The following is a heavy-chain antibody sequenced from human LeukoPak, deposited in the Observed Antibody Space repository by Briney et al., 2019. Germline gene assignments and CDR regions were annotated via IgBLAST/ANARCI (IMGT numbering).Heavy chain of an antibody. CDR2: IYYSGST. CDR3: ARHITIFGVVIKGGSYYFDY. J-gene: IGHJ4*02. D-gene: IGHD3-3*01. V-gene: IGHV4-39*01. CDR1: GGSISSSSYY. Sequence: SETLSLTCTVSGGSISSSSYYWGWIRQPPGKGLEWIGSIYYSGSTYYNPSLKSRVTISVDTSKNQFFLKLSSVTAADTAVYYCARHITIFGVVIKGGSYYFDYWGQGTLVTVSS.